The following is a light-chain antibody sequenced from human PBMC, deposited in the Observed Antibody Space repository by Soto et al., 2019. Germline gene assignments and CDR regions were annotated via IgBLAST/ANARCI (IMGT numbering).Light chain of an antibody. CDR2: RTS. J-gene: IGKJ4*01. Sequence: LTQNTVTLSLSPGERATLSCSASQSVSSNLAWYQQKPGQAPRLLMFRTSSRATGFPARFSGSGAGTEFNLTIISLLHADYGVYYCSQYNNWLRTTFGEGTKVDIK. CDR3: SQYNNWLRTT. V-gene: IGKV3-15*01. CDR1: QSVSSN.